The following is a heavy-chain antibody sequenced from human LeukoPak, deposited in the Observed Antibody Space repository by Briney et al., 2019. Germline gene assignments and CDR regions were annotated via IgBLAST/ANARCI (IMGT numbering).Heavy chain of an antibody. Sequence: PGGSLRLSCAASGFTFNSYWMHWVRQAPGKGLVWVSRINTDGSSITYADSVKGRFTISRDNAKNTLYLQMNSLRVEDTAVYFCARDVRYCPDERGQGTPVTVSS. J-gene: IGHJ4*02. CDR3: ARDVRYCPDE. CDR1: GFTFNSYW. CDR2: INTDGSSI. D-gene: IGHD3-9*01. V-gene: IGHV3-74*01.